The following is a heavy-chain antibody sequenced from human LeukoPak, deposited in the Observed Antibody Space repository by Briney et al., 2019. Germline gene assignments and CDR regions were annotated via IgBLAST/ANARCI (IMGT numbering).Heavy chain of an antibody. J-gene: IGHJ3*02. CDR3: AKDSSTTVTSSPYDAFDI. CDR2: IYRGGT. D-gene: IGHD4-17*01. CDR1: GASISSYY. Sequence: SETLSLTCSVSGASISSYYFTWIRQPPGRGLEWTGYIYRGGTKYNPSLKSRVTISVDTSKNQFSLKVSSVTAADTAVYYCAKDSSTTVTSSPYDAFDIWGQGTMVTVSS. V-gene: IGHV4-59*01.